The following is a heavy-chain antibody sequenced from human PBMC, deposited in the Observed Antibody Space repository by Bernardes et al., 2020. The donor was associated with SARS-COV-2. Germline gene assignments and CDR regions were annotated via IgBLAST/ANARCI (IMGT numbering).Heavy chain of an antibody. CDR3: AKARIAVAESLDN. J-gene: IGHJ4*02. D-gene: IGHD6-19*01. Sequence: GSLRLSCEASGFMSSSFGMTWVRQAPGKGLEWVAGVSGSGFTTFYADSVKGRFTISRDNSKNSLSLQMNSLRDEDTATYFCAKARIAVAESLDNWGRGSLVTVSS. V-gene: IGHV3-23*01. CDR1: GFMSSSFG. CDR2: VSGSGFTT.